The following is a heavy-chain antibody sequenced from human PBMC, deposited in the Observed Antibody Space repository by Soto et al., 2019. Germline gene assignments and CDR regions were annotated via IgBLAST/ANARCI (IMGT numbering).Heavy chain of an antibody. CDR2: FDPEDGET. CDR3: ATLGGGVCSGGSCYSKLFGP. CDR1: GYTLTELS. D-gene: IGHD2-15*01. J-gene: IGHJ5*02. Sequence: ASVKVSCKVSGYTLTELSMHWVRQAPGKGLEWMGGFDPEDGETIYAQKFQGRVTMTEDTSTDTAYMELSSLRSEDTAVYYCATLGGGVCSGGSCYSKLFGPWGQGTLVTVSS. V-gene: IGHV1-24*01.